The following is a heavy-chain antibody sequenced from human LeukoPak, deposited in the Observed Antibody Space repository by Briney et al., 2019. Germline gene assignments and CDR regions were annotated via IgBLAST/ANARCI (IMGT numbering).Heavy chain of an antibody. V-gene: IGHV4-34*01. CDR1: GGSFSGYY. CDR3: ARVAAGPTLRYYYYYMDV. CDR2: INHSGST. D-gene: IGHD6-13*01. Sequence: SETLSLTCAVYGGSFSGYYWSWIRQPPGKGLEWIGEINHSGSTNYNPSLKSRVTISVDTSKNQFSLKLSSVTAADTAVYYCARVAAGPTLRYYYYYMDVWGKGTTVTVSS. J-gene: IGHJ6*03.